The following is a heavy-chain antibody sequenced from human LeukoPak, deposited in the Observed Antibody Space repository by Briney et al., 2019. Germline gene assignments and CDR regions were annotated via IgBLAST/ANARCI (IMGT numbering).Heavy chain of an antibody. CDR3: ARLNSGQFDY. CDR1: GYTFTSYG. CDR2: ISAYNGNT. J-gene: IGHJ4*02. Sequence: ASVKVSCKASGYTFTSYGISWVRQAPGQGLEWMGWISAYNGNTNYAQRLQGRVTTTTDTSTSTAYMGLRSLRSDDTAVYYCARLNSGQFDYWGQGTLVTVSS. D-gene: IGHD5-12*01. V-gene: IGHV1-18*01.